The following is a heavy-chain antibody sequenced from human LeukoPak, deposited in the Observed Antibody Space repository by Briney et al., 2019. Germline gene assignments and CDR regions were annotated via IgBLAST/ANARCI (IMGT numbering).Heavy chain of an antibody. CDR2: LKQAGSET. V-gene: IGHV3-7*01. CDR1: GFSFSTYW. J-gene: IGHJ4*02. Sequence: PGGSLRLSCAASGFSFSTYWVGCVRQAPGNGLEWVANLKQAGSETYYIDSVKGRVTISRENAKHSLYLQMKSPRAEDTAVYYCLRGDGADVKGIFDYWGQGTRVTVSS. D-gene: IGHD4/OR15-4a*01. CDR3: LRGDGADVKGIFDY.